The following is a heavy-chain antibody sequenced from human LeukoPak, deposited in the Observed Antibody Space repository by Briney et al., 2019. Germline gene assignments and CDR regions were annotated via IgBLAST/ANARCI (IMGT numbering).Heavy chain of an antibody. CDR1: GGSISSGGYY. CDR3: ARDPSRRWYFDL. V-gene: IGHV4-31*03. CDR2: IYYSGST. D-gene: IGHD6-13*01. J-gene: IGHJ2*01. Sequence: SQTLSLTCTVSGGSISSGGYYWRWIRQHPGKGLEWIGYIYYSGSTYYNPSLKSRVTISVDTSKNQFSLKLSSVTAADTAVYYCARDPSRRWYFDLWGRGTLVTVSS.